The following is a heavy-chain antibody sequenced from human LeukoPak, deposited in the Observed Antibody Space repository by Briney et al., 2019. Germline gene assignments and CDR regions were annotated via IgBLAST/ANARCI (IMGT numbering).Heavy chain of an antibody. Sequence: GGSLRLSCAASGFTFSSYSMNWVRQAPGKGLEWVSSISGSSSYIYYADSVKGRFTISRDNAKNSLYPQMNSLRAEDTAVYYCARAITMVRGVYYYYMDVWGKGTTVTVSS. CDR2: ISGSSSYI. CDR1: GFTFSSYS. CDR3: ARAITMVRGVYYYYMDV. D-gene: IGHD3-10*01. V-gene: IGHV3-21*01. J-gene: IGHJ6*03.